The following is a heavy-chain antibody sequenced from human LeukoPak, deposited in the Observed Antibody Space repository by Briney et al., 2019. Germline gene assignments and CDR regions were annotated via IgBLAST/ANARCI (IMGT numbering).Heavy chain of an antibody. Sequence: GGSLRLSWAASGFTFSSYWMIWVRQAPGKGLEWVATIKEDGSEKYYGGSVKGRFTISRDNAKNSLYLQMNSLRGEDTAVYHCARNWGYFDYWGQGTLVTVSS. CDR3: ARNWGYFDY. J-gene: IGHJ4*02. CDR2: IKEDGSEK. D-gene: IGHD7-27*01. V-gene: IGHV3-7*04. CDR1: GFTFSSYW.